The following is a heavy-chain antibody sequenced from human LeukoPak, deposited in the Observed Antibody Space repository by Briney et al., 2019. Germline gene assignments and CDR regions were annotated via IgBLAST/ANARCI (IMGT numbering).Heavy chain of an antibody. Sequence: ASVKVSCKASGYSFTRFYMHWVRQVPGQGLEWMGIINASSGSTSYAQRLQGRVTMTRDTSTSTVYMELSSLRSEDTAVYYCARGYVSSTDYGYWGQGTLVTVSS. CDR2: INASSGST. CDR1: GYSFTRFY. CDR3: ARGYVSSTDYGY. D-gene: IGHD3-16*01. J-gene: IGHJ4*02. V-gene: IGHV1-46*01.